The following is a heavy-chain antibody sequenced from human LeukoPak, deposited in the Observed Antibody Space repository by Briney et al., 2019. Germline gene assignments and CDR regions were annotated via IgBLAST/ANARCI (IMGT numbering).Heavy chain of an antibody. J-gene: IGHJ6*03. CDR1: GFTFSSYS. V-gene: IGHV3-21*01. Sequence: GGSLRLSCAASGFTFSSYSMNWVRQAPGKGLEWVSSISSSSSYIYYADSVKGRFTISRDNAKYSLYLQMNSLRAEDTAVYYCARDQGGTIFGVVIPYYYMDVWGKGTTVTVSS. CDR2: ISSSSSYI. CDR3: ARDQGGTIFGVVIPYYYMDV. D-gene: IGHD3-3*01.